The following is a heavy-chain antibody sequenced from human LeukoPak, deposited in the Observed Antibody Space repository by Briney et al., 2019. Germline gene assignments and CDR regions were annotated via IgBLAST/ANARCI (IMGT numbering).Heavy chain of an antibody. CDR2: IYPGDSDT. Sequence: GESLKISCKGSGYSFTSYRIGWVRQMPGKGLEWMGIIYPGDSDTRYSPSFQGQVTISADKSISTAYLQWSSLKASDTAMYYCASSIAAGAYYFDYWGQGTLVTVSS. V-gene: IGHV5-51*01. D-gene: IGHD6-13*01. CDR3: ASSIAAGAYYFDY. CDR1: GYSFTSYR. J-gene: IGHJ4*02.